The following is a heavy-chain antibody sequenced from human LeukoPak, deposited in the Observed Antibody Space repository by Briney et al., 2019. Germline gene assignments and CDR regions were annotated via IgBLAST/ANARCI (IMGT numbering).Heavy chain of an antibody. V-gene: IGHV3-23*01. CDR1: GFTFSNYA. J-gene: IGHJ4*02. CDR3: AKDRSVGGYRDYFDY. CDR2: ISGSGGST. Sequence: QPGGSLRLSCAASGFTFSNYAMSWVRQAPGKGLEWVSAISGSGGSTYYADSVKGRFTISRDNSKNTLYLQMNSLRAEDTAVYYCAKDRSVGGYRDYFDYWGQGTLVTVSS. D-gene: IGHD5-12*01.